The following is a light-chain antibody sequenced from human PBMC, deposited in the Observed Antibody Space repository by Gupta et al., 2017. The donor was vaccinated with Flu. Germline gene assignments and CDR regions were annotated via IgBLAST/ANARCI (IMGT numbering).Light chain of an antibody. V-gene: IGKV1-16*01. CDR1: QNIDNY. J-gene: IGKJ3*01. CDR2: DTC. CDR3: QQEKSYPVT. Sequence: PSSLSASVGDRITITCRASQNIDNYLIWFQQGPGKAPKPLIYDTCRVQSGVPSRFRGSGYGTDFSLTITGLQPEDFAIYYCQQEKSYPVTFGQGTKVDVE.